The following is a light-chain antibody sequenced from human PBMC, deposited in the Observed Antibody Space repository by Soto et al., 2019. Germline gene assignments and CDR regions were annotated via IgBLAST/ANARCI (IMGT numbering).Light chain of an antibody. CDR1: QSLSSIH. Sequence: EVVLTQSPATLSLSPGERASLSCRASQSLSSIHLAWYQQKPGQAPRLLIYGTSSRATGIPDRFSGSGSGTDFTLTISSLEPEDFAVDYCQQRSSWPLTFGGGTKVEIK. CDR3: QQRSSWPLT. V-gene: IGKV3D-20*02. CDR2: GTS. J-gene: IGKJ4*01.